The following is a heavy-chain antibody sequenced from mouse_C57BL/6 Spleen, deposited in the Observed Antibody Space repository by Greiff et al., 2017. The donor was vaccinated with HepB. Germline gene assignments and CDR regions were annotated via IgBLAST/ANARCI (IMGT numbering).Heavy chain of an antibody. CDR3: ARWYYGSSYWFDY. J-gene: IGHJ2*01. D-gene: IGHD1-1*01. V-gene: IGHV1-80*01. Sequence: VQLQQSGAELVKPGASVKISCKASGYAFSSYWMNWVKQRPGKGLEWIGQIYPGDGDTNYNGKFKGKATLTADKSSSTAYMQLSSLTSEDSAVYFCARWYYGSSYWFDYWGQGTTLTVSS. CDR2: IYPGDGDT. CDR1: GYAFSSYW.